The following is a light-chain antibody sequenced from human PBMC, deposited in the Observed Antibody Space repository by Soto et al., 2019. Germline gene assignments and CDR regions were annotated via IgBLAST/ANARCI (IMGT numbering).Light chain of an antibody. J-gene: IGKJ4*01. V-gene: IGKV3-11*01. Sequence: VLTQSPATVSLSPGERATLSCRASQSVSTYLAWYQQKPGQAPRLLIYDTSNRATGIPARFSGSGSGTDFTLTISSLEPEDFAVYYCQQRSNWLTFGGGTKVDIK. CDR2: DTS. CDR1: QSVSTY. CDR3: QQRSNWLT.